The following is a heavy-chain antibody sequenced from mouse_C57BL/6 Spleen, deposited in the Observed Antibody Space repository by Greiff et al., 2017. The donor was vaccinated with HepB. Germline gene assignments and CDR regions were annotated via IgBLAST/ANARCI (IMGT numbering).Heavy chain of an antibody. CDR2: IYPGDGDT. J-gene: IGHJ3*01. CDR1: GYAFSSYW. Sequence: QVQLQQSGAELVKPGASVKISCKASGYAFSSYWMNWVKQRPGKGLEWIGQIYPGDGDTNYNGKFKGKATLTADKSSSTAYMQLSSLTSEDSAVYFLARWSPCDYEGGWFAYWGQGTLVTVSA. V-gene: IGHV1-80*01. D-gene: IGHD2-4*01. CDR3: ARWSPCDYEGGWFAY.